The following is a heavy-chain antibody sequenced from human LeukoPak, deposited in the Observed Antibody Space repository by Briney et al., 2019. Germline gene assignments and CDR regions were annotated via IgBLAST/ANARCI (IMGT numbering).Heavy chain of an antibody. CDR1: GGSFSGYY. V-gene: IGHV4-34*01. CDR2: INHSGST. Sequence: SETLSLTCAVYGGSFSGYYWSWIRQPPGKGLEWIGEINHSGSTNYNPSLKSRVTISVDTSKNQFSLKLSSVTAADTAVYYCARHRGSAGWYDFDYWGQGTLLTVSS. J-gene: IGHJ4*02. D-gene: IGHD2-2*01. CDR3: ARHRGSAGWYDFDY.